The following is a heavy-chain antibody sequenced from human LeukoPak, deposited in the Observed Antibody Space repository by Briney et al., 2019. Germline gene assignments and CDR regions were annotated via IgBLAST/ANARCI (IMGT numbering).Heavy chain of an antibody. J-gene: IGHJ5*02. CDR2: IYTSGST. D-gene: IGHD5-18*01. Sequence: SQTLSLTCTVSGGSISSGSYYWSWIRQPAGKGXXXIGRIYTSGSTNYNPSLKSRVTISVDTSKNQFSLKLSSVTAADTAVYYCAREVVDTAMDDWFDPWGQGTLVTVSS. V-gene: IGHV4-61*02. CDR1: GGSISSGSYY. CDR3: AREVVDTAMDDWFDP.